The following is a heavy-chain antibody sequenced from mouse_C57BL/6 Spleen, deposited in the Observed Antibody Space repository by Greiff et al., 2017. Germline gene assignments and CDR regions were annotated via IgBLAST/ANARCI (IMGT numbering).Heavy chain of an antibody. J-gene: IGHJ4*01. V-gene: IGHV1-47*01. CDR3: ARGAYYGSSYGYAMDY. D-gene: IGHD1-1*01. Sequence: QVQLKQSGAELVKPGASVKMSCKASGYTFTTYPIEWMKQNHGKSLEWIGNFHPYNDDTKYNEKFKGKATLTVEKSSSTVYLELSRLTSDDSAVYYCARGAYYGSSYGYAMDYWGQGTSVTVSS. CDR1: GYTFTTYP. CDR2: FHPYNDDT.